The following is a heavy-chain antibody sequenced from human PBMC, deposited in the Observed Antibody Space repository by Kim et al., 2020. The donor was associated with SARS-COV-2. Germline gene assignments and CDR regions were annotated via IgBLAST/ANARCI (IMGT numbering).Heavy chain of an antibody. V-gene: IGHV3-30*18. D-gene: IGHD3-10*01. J-gene: IGHJ6*03. Sequence: GGSLRLSCAASGFTFSSYGMHWVRQAPGKGLEWVAVISYDGSNKYYADSVKGRFTISRDNSKNTLYLQMNSLRAEDTAVYYCAKCLGFRGVVLYMDVWGKGTTVTVSS. CDR2: ISYDGSNK. CDR1: GFTFSSYG. CDR3: AKCLGFRGVVLYMDV.